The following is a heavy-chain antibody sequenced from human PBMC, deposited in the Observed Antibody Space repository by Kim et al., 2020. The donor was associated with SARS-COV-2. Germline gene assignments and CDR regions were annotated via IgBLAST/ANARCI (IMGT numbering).Heavy chain of an antibody. Sequence: SETLSLTCAVYGGSFSGYYWSWIRQPPGKGLEWIGEINHSGSTNYNPSLKSRVTISVDTSKNQFSRKLSSVTAADTAVYYCARVREIAVAGYNWFDPWGQGTLVTVSS. CDR1: GGSFSGYY. J-gene: IGHJ5*02. D-gene: IGHD6-19*01. V-gene: IGHV4-34*01. CDR3: ARVREIAVAGYNWFDP. CDR2: INHSGST.